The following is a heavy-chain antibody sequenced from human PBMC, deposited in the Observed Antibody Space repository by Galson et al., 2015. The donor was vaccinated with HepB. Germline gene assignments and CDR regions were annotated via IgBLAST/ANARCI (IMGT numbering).Heavy chain of an antibody. CDR2: IHSGGTT. J-gene: IGHJ6*02. CDR1: GFIVSTDY. Sequence: SLRLSCAASGFIVSTDYMTWVRQAPGRGLDWVAVIHSGGTTYYAGSVKGRFTISRDDPKNTIYLRMNSLRAEDTAVYYCALGRGYYGMDVWGQGTTVTVSS. D-gene: IGHD2-15*01. CDR3: ALGRGYYGMDV. V-gene: IGHV3-53*01.